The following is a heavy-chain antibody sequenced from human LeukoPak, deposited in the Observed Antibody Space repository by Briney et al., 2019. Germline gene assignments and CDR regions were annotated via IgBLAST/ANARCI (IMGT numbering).Heavy chain of an antibody. D-gene: IGHD2-2*01. Sequence: GGSLRLSYAASGFTFSSYSMNWVRQAPGKGLEWVSYISSSSSYIYYADSVKGRFTISRDNAKNSLYLQMNSLRSEETAVYYCARDDQLLNGYYYYGMDVWGQGTTVTVSS. CDR2: ISSSSSYI. V-gene: IGHV3-21*01. CDR3: ARDDQLLNGYYYYGMDV. J-gene: IGHJ6*02. CDR1: GFTFSSYS.